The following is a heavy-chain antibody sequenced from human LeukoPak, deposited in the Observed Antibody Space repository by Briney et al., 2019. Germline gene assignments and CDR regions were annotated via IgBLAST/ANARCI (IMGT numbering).Heavy chain of an antibody. V-gene: IGHV4-59*08. CDR3: ARLYGSGSSLYFDY. D-gene: IGHD3-10*01. CDR1: GGSISSYY. J-gene: IGHJ4*02. Sequence: SETLSLTCTVSGGSISSYYWSWIRQPPGKGLEWIGYIYYSGSTNYNPSLKSRVTISVDTSKNQFSLKLSSVTAADTAVYYCARLYGSGSSLYFDYWGQGTLVTVSS. CDR2: IYYSGST.